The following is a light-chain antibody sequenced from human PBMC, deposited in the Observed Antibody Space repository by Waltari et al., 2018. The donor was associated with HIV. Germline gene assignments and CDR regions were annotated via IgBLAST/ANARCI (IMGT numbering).Light chain of an antibody. CDR1: SSNIGNDN. J-gene: IGLJ1*01. Sequence: QSVLTQPPSASGTPGQRVTISCSGSSSNIGNDNVYWYQQLPGTTPKLLIYKNNQRPSGFPARFAGSKSGTSAYLAISGLRSEDEADYYCVGWDASLSAYVFGAGTKVTVL. CDR3: VGWDASLSAYV. V-gene: IGLV1-47*01. CDR2: KNN.